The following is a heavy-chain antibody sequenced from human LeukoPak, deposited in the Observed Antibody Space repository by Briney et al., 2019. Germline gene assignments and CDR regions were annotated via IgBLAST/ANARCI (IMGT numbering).Heavy chain of an antibody. Sequence: GASVKVSCKASGGTFSSYAISWVRQAPGQGLEWMGRIIPIFGTANYAQKFQGRVTITTDESTSTAYMELSSLRSEDTAVYYCARDQDDYYDSSGYYWYFDYWGQGTLVTVSS. CDR3: ARDQDDYYDSSGYYWYFDY. J-gene: IGHJ4*02. V-gene: IGHV1-69*05. CDR2: IIPIFGTA. D-gene: IGHD3-22*01. CDR1: GGTFSSYA.